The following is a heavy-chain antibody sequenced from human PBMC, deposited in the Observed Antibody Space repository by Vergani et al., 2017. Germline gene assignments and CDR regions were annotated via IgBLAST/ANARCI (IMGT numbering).Heavy chain of an antibody. CDR1: GGSISSGDYY. J-gene: IGHJ6*02. D-gene: IGHD2-2*01. V-gene: IGHV4-30-4*01. CDR3: ARDGYCSSTSCKYGMDV. Sequence: QVQLQESGPGLVKPSQTLSLTCTVSGGSISSGDYYWSWIRQPPGKGLEWIGYIYYSGSTYYNPSLKSRVTISVDTAKNQFSLKLSSVTAADTAVYYCARDGYCSSTSCKYGMDVWGQGTTVTVSS. CDR2: IYYSGST.